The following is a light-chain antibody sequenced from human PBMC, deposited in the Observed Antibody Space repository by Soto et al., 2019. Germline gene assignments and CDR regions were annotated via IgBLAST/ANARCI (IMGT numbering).Light chain of an antibody. CDR3: QQRSNWPPFT. CDR1: QSVGDN. Sequence: VMTQSPATLSVSPGERVTLSCRSSQSVGDNLAWFQQKPGQGPRLLIYDASNRATDIPARFSGSGSGTDFTLTISSLEPEDFAVYYCQQRSNWPPFTFGQGTRLEIK. CDR2: DAS. V-gene: IGKV3-11*01. J-gene: IGKJ5*01.